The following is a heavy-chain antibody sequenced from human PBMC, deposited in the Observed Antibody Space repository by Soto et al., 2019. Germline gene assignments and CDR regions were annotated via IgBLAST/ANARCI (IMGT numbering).Heavy chain of an antibody. CDR2: ISGSGGST. J-gene: IGHJ6*02. CDR3: AKGGQLVERYYYYGMDV. V-gene: IGHV3-23*01. D-gene: IGHD6-6*01. Sequence: ASVKVSCKASGYTFTGYYMHWVRQAPGKGLEWVSAISGSGGSTYYADSVKGRFTISRDNSKNTLYLQMNSLRAEDTAVYYCAKGGQLVERYYYYGMDVWGQGTTVTAP. CDR1: GYTFTGYY.